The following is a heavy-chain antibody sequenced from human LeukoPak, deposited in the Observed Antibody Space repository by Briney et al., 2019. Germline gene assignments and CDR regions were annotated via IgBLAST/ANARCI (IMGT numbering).Heavy chain of an antibody. CDR2: INPSGGST. J-gene: IGHJ4*02. Sequence: EASVKVSCKASGYTFTSYYMHWVRQAPGQGLEWIGIINPSGGSTSYPQKFQGRVTMTRDTSTSTVFMELSSLRSDDTAVYYCARTDYYGSGSYYNRNPAYWGQGTLVTVSS. CDR1: GYTFTSYY. CDR3: ARTDYYGSGSYYNRNPAY. V-gene: IGHV1-46*01. D-gene: IGHD3-10*01.